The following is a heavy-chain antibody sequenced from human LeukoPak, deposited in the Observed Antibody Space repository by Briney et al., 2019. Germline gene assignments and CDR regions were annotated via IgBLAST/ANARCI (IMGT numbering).Heavy chain of an antibody. Sequence: GGSLRLSCAASGFMFNSYWMMWVRQAPGKGLEWVANIKQDGSEKYYVDSVKGRFTISRDNAKNSLYLQMSSLRVEDTAVYYCGTRAYWGQGTLVTVSS. CDR3: GTRAY. V-gene: IGHV3-7*01. CDR1: GFMFNSYW. J-gene: IGHJ4*02. CDR2: IKQDGSEK.